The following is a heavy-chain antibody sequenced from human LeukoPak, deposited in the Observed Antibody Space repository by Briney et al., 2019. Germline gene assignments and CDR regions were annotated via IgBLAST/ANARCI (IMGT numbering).Heavy chain of an antibody. J-gene: IGHJ5*02. Sequence: SQTLSLTCTVSGGSISSGSYYWSWIRQLAGKGLEWIGRIYTSGSTNYNPSLKSRVTISVDTSKNQFSLKLSSVTAADTAVYYCARDIGDYYDSSGTPRRAFGPWGQGTLVTVSS. V-gene: IGHV4-61*02. CDR3: ARDIGDYYDSSGTPRRAFGP. CDR1: GGSISSGSYY. CDR2: IYTSGST. D-gene: IGHD3-22*01.